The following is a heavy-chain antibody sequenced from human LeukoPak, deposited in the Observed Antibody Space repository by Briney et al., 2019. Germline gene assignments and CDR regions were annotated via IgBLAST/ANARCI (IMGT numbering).Heavy chain of an antibody. Sequence: PSETLSLTCAVSGGSISSGGYSWSWIRQPPGKGLEWIGYTYHSGSTYYNPSLKSRVTISVDRSKNQFSLKLSSVTAADTAVYYCARGYYYDNFDYWGQGTLVTVSS. CDR2: TYHSGST. J-gene: IGHJ4*02. CDR3: ARGYYYDNFDY. V-gene: IGHV4-30-2*01. D-gene: IGHD3-22*01. CDR1: GGSISSGGYS.